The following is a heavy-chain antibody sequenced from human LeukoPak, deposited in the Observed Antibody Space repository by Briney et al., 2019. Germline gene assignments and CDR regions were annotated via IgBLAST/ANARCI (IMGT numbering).Heavy chain of an antibody. CDR2: IQEDGNEM. CDR1: GFTFDDYG. D-gene: IGHD7-27*01. CDR3: ARDYTGGWNDY. J-gene: IGHJ4*02. V-gene: IGHV3-7*01. Sequence: GGSLRLSCAASGFTFDDYGMSWVRQSIGKGLECVAKIQEDGNEMHYVDSVKGRFTISRDNARNSLYLQMNNLRVEDTAVYYCARDYTGGWNDYWGQGTLVTVSS.